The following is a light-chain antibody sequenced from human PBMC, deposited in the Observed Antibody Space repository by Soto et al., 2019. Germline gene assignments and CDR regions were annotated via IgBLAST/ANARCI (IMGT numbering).Light chain of an antibody. J-gene: IGLJ1*01. CDR3: SSFVGSSGLYV. CDR1: SSDVGSYNY. Sequence: QSVLTQPRSVSGSPGQSVTISCTGTSSDVGSYNYVSWYQQHPGKAPKLMIFDVSKRPSGVPDRFSGFKSGNTASLTISGSQADDEADYYCSSFVGSSGLYVFGTGTKVTVL. CDR2: DVS. V-gene: IGLV2-11*01.